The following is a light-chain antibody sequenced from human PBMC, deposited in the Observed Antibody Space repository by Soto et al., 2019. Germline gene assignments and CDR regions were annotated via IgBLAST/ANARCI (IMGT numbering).Light chain of an antibody. CDR2: EVS. J-gene: IGLJ1*01. CDR1: SSDVGGYNY. V-gene: IGLV2-14*01. CDR3: SSYTRSSTSYV. Sequence: QSALTQRASVSGSPGQSITISCTGTSSDVGGYNYVSWYQQHPGKAPKLMIYEVSNRPSRVSNRFSGSKSGNTASLTISGLQAEDEAVYYCSSYTRSSTSYVFGTGTKLTVL.